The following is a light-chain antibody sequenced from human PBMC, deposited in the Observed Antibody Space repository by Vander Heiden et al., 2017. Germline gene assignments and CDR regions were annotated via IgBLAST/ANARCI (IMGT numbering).Light chain of an antibody. J-gene: IGLJ1*01. CDR1: SSDVGSYNL. CDR2: EVS. CDR3: CSYAGSSTPYV. Sequence: QSALTQPASVSGSPGLSITISCTGTSSDVGSYNLVSWYQQHPGKAPQLMIYEVSQRPSGVSHRFSGSKSGNTASLTISGLQAEDEADYYCCSYAGSSTPYVFGTGTKVTVL. V-gene: IGLV2-23*02.